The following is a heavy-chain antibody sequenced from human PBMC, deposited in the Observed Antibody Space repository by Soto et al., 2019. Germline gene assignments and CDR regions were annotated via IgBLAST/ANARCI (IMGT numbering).Heavy chain of an antibody. CDR1: GFTFSSYG. V-gene: IGHV3-30*18. Sequence: QVQLVESGGGVVQPGRSLRLSCAASGFTFSSYGMHWVRQAPGKGLEWVAVISYDGSNKYYADSVKGRFTISRDNSKNTPYLQMNSLRAEDTAVYYCAKDITIFGVVITSLDYWGQGTLVTVSS. J-gene: IGHJ4*02. CDR3: AKDITIFGVVITSLDY. CDR2: ISYDGSNK. D-gene: IGHD3-3*01.